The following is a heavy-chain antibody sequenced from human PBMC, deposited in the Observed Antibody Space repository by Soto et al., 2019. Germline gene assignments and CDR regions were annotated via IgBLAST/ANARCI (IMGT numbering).Heavy chain of an antibody. J-gene: IGHJ4*02. D-gene: IGHD6-19*01. Sequence: ASVKVSCKASGYTFTSYGISWVRQAPGQGLEWMGWISAYNGNTNYAQKLQGRVTMTTDTSTSTAYMELRSLRSDDTAVYYCARGPPLRVDSSGWYFDYWGQGTLVTVSS. CDR3: ARGPPLRVDSSGWYFDY. CDR1: GYTFTSYG. V-gene: IGHV1-18*01. CDR2: ISAYNGNT.